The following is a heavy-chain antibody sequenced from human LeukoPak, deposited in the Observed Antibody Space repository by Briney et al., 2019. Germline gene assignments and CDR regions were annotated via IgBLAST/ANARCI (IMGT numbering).Heavy chain of an antibody. D-gene: IGHD7-27*01. Sequence: HPGGSLRLSCAASGFTFSSYAMSWVRQAPGKGLEWDSAISGSGGSTYYADSVKGRFTVSRDNSKNTLFLQMNSLRAEDTAVYYCAKDGGLWVSAHWGDSWGRGTLVTVSS. CDR3: AKDGGLWVSAHWGDS. CDR2: ISGSGGST. CDR1: GFTFSSYA. J-gene: IGHJ4*02. V-gene: IGHV3-23*01.